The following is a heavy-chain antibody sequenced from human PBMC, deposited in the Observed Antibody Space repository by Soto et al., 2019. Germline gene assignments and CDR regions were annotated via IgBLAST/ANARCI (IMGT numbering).Heavy chain of an antibody. CDR2: INHSGST. CDR1: GGSFSGYY. CDR3: ARAGWNYGYGGYLSYYYGMDV. Sequence: LSLTCAVYGGSFSGYYWSWIRQPPGKGLEWIGEINHSGSTNYNPSLKSRVTISVDTSKNQFSLKLSSVTAADTAVYYCARAGWNYGYGGYLSYYYGMDVWGQGTTLTVSS. D-gene: IGHD1-7*01. J-gene: IGHJ6*02. V-gene: IGHV4-34*01.